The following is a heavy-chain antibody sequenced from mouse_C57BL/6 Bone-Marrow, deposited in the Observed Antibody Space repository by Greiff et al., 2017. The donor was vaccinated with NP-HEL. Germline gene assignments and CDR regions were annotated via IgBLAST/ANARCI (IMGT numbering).Heavy chain of an antibody. J-gene: IGHJ1*03. V-gene: IGHV14-3*01. CDR3: TVMTTVGDEDWYFDV. Sequence: VQLQQSVAELVRPGASVKLSCTASGFNIKNTYMHWVKQRPEQGLEWIGRIDPANGNTKYAPKFQGKAKLTAVTSASTAYMELSSLTNEDSAVFYCTVMTTVGDEDWYFDVWGTGTTVT. CDR1: GFNIKNTY. CDR2: IDPANGNT. D-gene: IGHD1-1*01.